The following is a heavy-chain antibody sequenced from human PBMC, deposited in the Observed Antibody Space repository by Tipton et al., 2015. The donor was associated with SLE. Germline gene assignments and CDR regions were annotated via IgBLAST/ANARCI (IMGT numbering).Heavy chain of an antibody. CDR1: GFTFSSYW. D-gene: IGHD5-18*01. CDR2: IKQDGSEK. CDR3: ARRLRGYSYVIFDY. V-gene: IGHV3-7*01. J-gene: IGHJ4*02. Sequence: GSLRLSCAASGFTFSSYWMSWVRQAPGKGLEWVANIKQDGSEKYYVDSVKGRFTISRDNAKNSLYLQMNSLRAEDTAVYYCARRLRGYSYVIFDYWGQGTLVTVSS.